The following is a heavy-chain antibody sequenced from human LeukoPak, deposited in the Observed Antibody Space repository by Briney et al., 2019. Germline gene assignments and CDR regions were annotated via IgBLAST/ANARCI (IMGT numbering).Heavy chain of an antibody. J-gene: IGHJ4*02. CDR2: INPNSGGT. V-gene: IGHV1-2*02. CDR1: GYTFTGYY. Sequence: ASVKVSCKASGYTFTGYYMHWVRQAPGQGLEWMGWINPNSGGTNYAQKFQGRVTMTRDTSISTAYMELSRLGSDDTAVYYCARDLRVYYYGSGSFPNWGQGTLVTVSS. D-gene: IGHD3-10*01. CDR3: ARDLRVYYYGSGSFPN.